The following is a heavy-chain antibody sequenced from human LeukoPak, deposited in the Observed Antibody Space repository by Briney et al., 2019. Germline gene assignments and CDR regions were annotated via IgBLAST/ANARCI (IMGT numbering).Heavy chain of an antibody. CDR1: GFTSSSYA. D-gene: IGHD3-22*01. CDR2: ISGSGGGT. Sequence: GGSLRLSCAASGFTSSSYAMRWVRQAPGKGLEWVSGISGSGGGTYYADSVKGRFTISRDNSKNTLYLQMNSLRPDDTAVYYCSKDLLVDIIGVPDDFDIWGQGTMVTVSS. V-gene: IGHV3-23*01. J-gene: IGHJ3*02. CDR3: SKDLLVDIIGVPDDFDI.